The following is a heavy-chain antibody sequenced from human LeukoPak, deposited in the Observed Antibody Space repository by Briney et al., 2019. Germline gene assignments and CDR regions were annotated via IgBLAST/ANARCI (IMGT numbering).Heavy chain of an antibody. D-gene: IGHD3-22*01. CDR3: ARDNYSDSSGYYRYPGYFDS. Sequence: GASVKVSCKASGYTFTDYYIHWVRQAPGQGLEWMGWINPNNGATNYAQKFQGRVTMTRDTSISTAFMELSSLRSDDTAVYYCARDNYSDSSGYYRYPGYFDSWGQGTLVTVSS. J-gene: IGHJ4*02. V-gene: IGHV1-2*02. CDR2: INPNNGAT. CDR1: GYTFTDYY.